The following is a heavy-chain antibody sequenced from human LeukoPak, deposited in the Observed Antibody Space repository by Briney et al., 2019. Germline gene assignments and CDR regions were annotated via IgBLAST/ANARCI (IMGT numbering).Heavy chain of an antibody. CDR2: ISYDGSNK. V-gene: IGHV3-30-3*01. D-gene: IGHD2-2*01. Sequence: GGSLRLSCAASGFTFSSYAMQWVRQAPGKGLEWVAVISYDGSNKYYADSVKGRFTISRDNSKKTLYLQMNSLRAEDTAVYYCASLGGIVVVPAAIWDWFDPWGQGTLVTVSS. CDR3: ASLGGIVVVPAAIWDWFDP. CDR1: GFTFSSYA. J-gene: IGHJ5*02.